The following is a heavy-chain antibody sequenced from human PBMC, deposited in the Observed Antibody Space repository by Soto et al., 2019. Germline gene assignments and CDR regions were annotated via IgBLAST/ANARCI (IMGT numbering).Heavy chain of an antibody. CDR3: ARDNCSGGSCYSNYYYGMDV. CDR1: GFTVSSNY. V-gene: IGHV3-53*01. D-gene: IGHD2-15*01. CDR2: IYSGGST. J-gene: IGHJ6*02. Sequence: VQLVESGGGLIQPGGSLRLSCAASGFTVSSNYMSWVRQAPGKGLEWVSVIYSGGSTYYADSVKGRFTISRDNSKNTLYLQMNSLRAEDTAVYYCARDNCSGGSCYSNYYYGMDVWGQGTTVTVSS.